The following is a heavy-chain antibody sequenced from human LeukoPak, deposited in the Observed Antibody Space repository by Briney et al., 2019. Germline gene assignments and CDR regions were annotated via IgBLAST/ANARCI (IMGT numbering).Heavy chain of an antibody. Sequence: GGSLRLSCAASGFTFSNSAMSWVRQAPGKGLEWVSAISGSGGSTYYADSVKGRFTISRDRSENTLYLQMNSLRAEDTAVYYCAARYDFWSGYFVYWGQGTLVTVSS. V-gene: IGHV3-23*01. D-gene: IGHD3-3*01. CDR2: ISGSGGST. CDR1: GFTFSNSA. J-gene: IGHJ4*02. CDR3: AARYDFWSGYFVY.